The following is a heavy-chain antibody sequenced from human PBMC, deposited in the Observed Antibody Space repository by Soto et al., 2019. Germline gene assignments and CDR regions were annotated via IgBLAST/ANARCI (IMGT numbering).Heavy chain of an antibody. V-gene: IGHV1-46*01. J-gene: IGHJ6*02. Sequence: GASVKVSCKASGYTFTSYYMHWVRQAPGQGLEWMGIINPSGGSTSYAQKFQGRVTMTRDTSTSTVYMELSSLRSEDTAVYYCASPNEKYCSSTSCNNGGYYYYYYGMDVWG. CDR1: GYTFTSYY. CDR3: ASPNEKYCSSTSCNNGGYYYYYYGMDV. CDR2: INPSGGST. D-gene: IGHD2-2*02.